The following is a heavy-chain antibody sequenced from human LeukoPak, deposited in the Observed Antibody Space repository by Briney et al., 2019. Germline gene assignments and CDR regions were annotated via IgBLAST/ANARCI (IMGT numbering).Heavy chain of an antibody. Sequence: GGSPRLSCAASGFTLSNHWMTWVRQVPGRGPEWVANVNRDGSETYYLDSVKGRFTTSKDNAKNSLYLQMNSLRAEDTALYHCARNNGMDVWGQGTTVIVSS. CDR3: ARNNGMDV. CDR1: GFTLSNHW. J-gene: IGHJ6*02. CDR2: VNRDGSET. V-gene: IGHV3-7*03.